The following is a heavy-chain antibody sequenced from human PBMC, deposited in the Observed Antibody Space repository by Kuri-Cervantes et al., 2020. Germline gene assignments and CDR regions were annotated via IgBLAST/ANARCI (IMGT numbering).Heavy chain of an antibody. CDR3: ARTETDYDYGDYGDYYYYGMDV. V-gene: IGHV1-8*02. CDR1: GYTFTGYY. CDR2: MNPNSGNT. D-gene: IGHD4-17*01. J-gene: IGHJ6*02. Sequence: ASVKVSCKASGYTFTGYYMHWVRQAPGQGLEWMGWMNPNSGNTGYAQKFQGRVTMTRHTSISTAYMELSSLRSEDTAVYYCARTETDYDYGDYGDYYYYGMDVWGQGTTVTVSS.